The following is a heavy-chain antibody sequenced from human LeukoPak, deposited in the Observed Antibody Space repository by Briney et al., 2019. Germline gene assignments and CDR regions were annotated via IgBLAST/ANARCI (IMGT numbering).Heavy chain of an antibody. CDR2: ISGSGGST. D-gene: IGHD1-26*01. Sequence: GGSLSLSCAASGFTFSSYGMSWVRQAPGKGLEWVSAISGSGGSTYYADSVKGRFSISRDNSKNTLYLQMNSLRAEDTAVYYCAKERDRPYRFFDYWGQGTLVTVSS. J-gene: IGHJ4*02. CDR1: GFTFSSYG. CDR3: AKERDRPYRFFDY. V-gene: IGHV3-23*01.